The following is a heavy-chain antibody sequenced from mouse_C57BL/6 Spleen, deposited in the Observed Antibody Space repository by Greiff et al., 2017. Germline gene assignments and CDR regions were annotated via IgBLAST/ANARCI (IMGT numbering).Heavy chain of an antibody. J-gene: IGHJ2*01. Sequence: EVQVVESGGGLVKPGGSLTLSCAASGFTFSSYAMSWVRQTPEKRLEWVATISDGGSYTYYPDNVKGRFTISRDNAKNNLYLQMSHLKSEDTAMYYCARDKTGTWVFDYWGQGTTLTVSS. CDR1: GFTFSSYA. D-gene: IGHD4-1*01. V-gene: IGHV5-4*01. CDR2: ISDGGSYT. CDR3: ARDKTGTWVFDY.